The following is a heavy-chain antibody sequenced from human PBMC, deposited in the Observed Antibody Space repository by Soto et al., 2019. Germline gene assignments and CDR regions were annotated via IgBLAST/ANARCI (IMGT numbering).Heavy chain of an antibody. V-gene: IGHV1-69*13. J-gene: IGHJ6*02. CDR3: ARAAYSYGTAYLSYYYGMDV. Sequence: GASLKVSCKASGGTFSTYAISWVRQAPGQGLEWVGGIIPIFGTANYAQKFQGRVTITADESTSTAYMELSSLRSEDTAVYYCARAAYSYGTAYLSYYYGMDVWVQGTTVTVSS. CDR2: IIPIFGTA. CDR1: GGTFSTYA. D-gene: IGHD5-18*01.